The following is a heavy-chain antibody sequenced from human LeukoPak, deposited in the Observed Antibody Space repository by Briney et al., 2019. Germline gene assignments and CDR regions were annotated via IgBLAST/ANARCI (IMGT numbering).Heavy chain of an antibody. Sequence: PSETLSLTCAVYGGSFSGYYWSWIRQPPGKGLEWIGEINHSGSTNYNPSLKSRVTISVDTSKNQFSLKLSSVTAADTAVYYCARVQDIVVVPAVGWFDPWGQGTLVTVSS. J-gene: IGHJ5*02. CDR3: ARVQDIVVVPAVGWFDP. CDR1: GGSFSGYY. D-gene: IGHD2-2*01. CDR2: INHSGST. V-gene: IGHV4-34*01.